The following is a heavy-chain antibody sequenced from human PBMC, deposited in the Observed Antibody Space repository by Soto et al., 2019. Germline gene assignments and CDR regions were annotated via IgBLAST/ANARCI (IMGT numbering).Heavy chain of an antibody. CDR2: ISSIGST. CDR3: ARQDHGDYEFFFDY. CDR1: VASIISTTKY. J-gene: IGHJ4*02. D-gene: IGHD4-17*01. V-gene: IGHV4-39*01. Sequence: SETLSLTCTVSVASIISTTKYWGWIRQPPGRGLEWIGTISSIGSTYYNPSLEGRVTISVDTSKNQFSLKVTSVTAADTGLYYCARQDHGDYEFFFDYWGQGTLVTVSS.